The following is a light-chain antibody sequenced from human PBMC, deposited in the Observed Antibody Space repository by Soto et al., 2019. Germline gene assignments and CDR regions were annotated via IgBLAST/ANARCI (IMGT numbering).Light chain of an antibody. J-gene: IGKJ5*01. V-gene: IGKV1-9*01. CDR3: QQINSYLIT. CDR1: RGISSY. CDR2: AAS. Sequence: DIQLTQSPSFLSSSVGDIVTITCRASRGISSYLAWYQQKPGKAPKLLIYAASTLHTGVPSRFSGSGSGTAFTLTISSLQPEDFATYYCQQINSYLITFGPGTRLDIK.